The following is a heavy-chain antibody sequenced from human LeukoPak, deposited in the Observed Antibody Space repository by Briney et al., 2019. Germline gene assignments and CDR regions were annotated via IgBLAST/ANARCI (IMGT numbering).Heavy chain of an antibody. CDR2: VSSSSSTI. CDR1: GFTFSSYS. D-gene: IGHD2-2*01. V-gene: IGHV3-48*01. CDR3: ARLRWDIVVVPAAVFDY. J-gene: IGHJ4*02. Sequence: PGGSLRLSCAASGFTFSSYSMNWVRQAPGRGLEGVSYVSSSSSTIYYADSVKGRFTISRDNAKNPLYLQMTSLRAEDTAVYYCARLRWDIVVVPAAVFDYWGQGTLVTVSS.